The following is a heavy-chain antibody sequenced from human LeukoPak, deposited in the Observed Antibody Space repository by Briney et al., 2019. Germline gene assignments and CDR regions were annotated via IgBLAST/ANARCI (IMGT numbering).Heavy chain of an antibody. V-gene: IGHV4-39*01. J-gene: IGHJ4*02. D-gene: IGHD4-17*01. CDR1: GGSISSSSYY. CDR3: ARLDYGDYYFDY. CDR2: IYYSGST. Sequence: SETLSLTCTVSGGSISSSSYYWGWIRQPPGKGLEWNGSIYYSGSTYYNPSLKSRVTISVDTSKNQFSLKLSSVTAADTAVYYCARLDYGDYYFDYWGQGTLVTVSS.